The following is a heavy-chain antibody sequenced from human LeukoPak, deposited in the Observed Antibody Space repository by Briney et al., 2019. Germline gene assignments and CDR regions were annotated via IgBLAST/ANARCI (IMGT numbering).Heavy chain of an antibody. V-gene: IGHV5-10-1*01. Sequence: GESLMISCKGSGYIFTSYWISWVRQMPGKGLEWMGKIDPSDSYTNYSPSFQGHVTISTDKSISTAYLQWSSLKASDIAMYYCARSSSSYGMDVWGQGTKVTVSS. CDR1: GYIFTSYW. J-gene: IGHJ6*02. CDR3: ARSSSSYGMDV. CDR2: IDPSDSYT.